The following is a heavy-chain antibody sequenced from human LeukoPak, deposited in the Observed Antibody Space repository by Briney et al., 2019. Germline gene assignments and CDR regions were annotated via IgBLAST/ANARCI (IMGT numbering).Heavy chain of an antibody. CDR2: ISGGTT. V-gene: IGHV3-23*01. D-gene: IGHD3-10*01. CDR3: AKSVYHSGNY. Sequence: AGGSLRLSCAASGFTTSSYGMSWVRQAPGKGLEWVSSISGGTTYYADSVKGRFTISRDNSKNTVPLQMNSLRAEDTAVYYCAKSVYHSGNYWGQGTLVTVSS. CDR1: GFTTSSYG. J-gene: IGHJ4*02.